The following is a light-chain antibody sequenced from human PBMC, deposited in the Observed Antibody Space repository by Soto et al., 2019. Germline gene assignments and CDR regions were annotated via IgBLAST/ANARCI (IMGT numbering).Light chain of an antibody. Sequence: DIKMTQSPSSLSASVGDRVTITCRASQSISRYLNWYQQKPGKAPKLLIFGASSLQSGVPSRFSGRRSGTELTLTISSLQPDDFATYYCQQYHRSSITFGQGTRLEIK. V-gene: IGKV1-39*01. CDR2: GAS. CDR3: QQYHRSSIT. J-gene: IGKJ5*01. CDR1: QSISRY.